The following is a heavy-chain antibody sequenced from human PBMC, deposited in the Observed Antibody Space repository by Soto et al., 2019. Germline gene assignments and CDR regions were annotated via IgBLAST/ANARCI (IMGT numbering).Heavy chain of an antibody. D-gene: IGHD6-19*01. V-gene: IGHV3-30*18. CDR1: GFAFSSYG. J-gene: IGHJ4*02. CDR2: ISYDGSNK. CDR3: AKKSYSGWLVHGIDY. Sequence: GGSLRLSCAASGFAFSSYGMHWVRQAPGKGLEWVAVISYDGSNKYYADSVKGRFTISRDNSKNTLYLQMNSLRAEDTAVYYCAKKSYSGWLVHGIDYWGQGTLVIVSS.